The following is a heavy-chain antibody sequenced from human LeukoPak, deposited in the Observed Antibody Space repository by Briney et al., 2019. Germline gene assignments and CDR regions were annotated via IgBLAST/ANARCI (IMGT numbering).Heavy chain of an antibody. J-gene: IGHJ5*02. V-gene: IGHV3-30*03. Sequence: GGSLRLSCAASGFSFTTYGMHWVRQAPGKGLEWVAVVSYDGSIDYYADSVRGRFTVSRDNSKKTLYLQVNSLRVEDTAVYYCTREGMGTTFSAWFDPWGQGTLVTVPS. D-gene: IGHD1-7*01. CDR1: GFSFTTYG. CDR3: TREGMGTTFSAWFDP. CDR2: VSYDGSID.